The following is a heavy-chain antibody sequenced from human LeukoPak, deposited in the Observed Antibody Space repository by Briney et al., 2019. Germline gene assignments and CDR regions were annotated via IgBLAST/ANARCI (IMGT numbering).Heavy chain of an antibody. J-gene: IGHJ4*02. D-gene: IGHD3-22*01. V-gene: IGHV3-23*01. CDR1: GFTFSSYA. CDR3: ARGAPYYYDSSGYYSDY. Sequence: PGGSLRLSCAASGFTFSSYAMSWVRQAPEKGLEWVSVISGSGGSTYYADSVKGRFTISRDNAKNALYLQMNSLRAEDTAVFYCARGAPYYYDSSGYYSDYWGQGTLVTVSS. CDR2: ISGSGGST.